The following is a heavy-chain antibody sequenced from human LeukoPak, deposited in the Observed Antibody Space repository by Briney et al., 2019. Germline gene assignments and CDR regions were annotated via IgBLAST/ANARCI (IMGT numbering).Heavy chain of an antibody. V-gene: IGHV3-9*03. J-gene: IGHJ3*02. D-gene: IGHD6-13*01. CDR1: GFTFDDYA. CDR2: ISWNSGSI. Sequence: GRSLRLSCAASGFTFDDYAMHWVRQAPGKGLDWVSGISWNSGSIGYADSVKGRFTISRDNAKNSLYLQMNSLRAEDMALYYCAKDIEPRSGYSSSCLQNLAACAFDIWGQGTMVTVSS. CDR3: AKDIEPRSGYSSSCLQNLAACAFDI.